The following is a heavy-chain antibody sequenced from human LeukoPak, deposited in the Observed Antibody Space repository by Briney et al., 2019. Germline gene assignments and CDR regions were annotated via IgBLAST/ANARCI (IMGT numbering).Heavy chain of an antibody. CDR3: ARDSDYGDSPRRFDY. V-gene: IGHV3-20*04. CDR2: INWNGGST. J-gene: IGHJ4*02. D-gene: IGHD4-17*01. CDR1: GFTFDDYG. Sequence: PGGSLRLSCAASGFTFDDYGMSWVRQAPGKVLEWVSAINWNGGSTGYADSVKCRFTISRDNAKNSLYLQMNSLRAEDTALYYCARDSDYGDSPRRFDYWGQGTLVTVST.